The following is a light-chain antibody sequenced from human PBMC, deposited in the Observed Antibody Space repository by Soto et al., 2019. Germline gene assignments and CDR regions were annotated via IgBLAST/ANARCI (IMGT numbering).Light chain of an antibody. CDR3: QQYGSSPPIT. Sequence: EIVLTQSPGTLSLSPGERDTLSCRASQSVSSSYLAWYQQKPGQAPRLLIYGASSRATGIPDRFSGSGSGTDFTLTISRLEPEDFAVYYCQQYGSSPPITFGRGTRLEIK. J-gene: IGKJ5*01. V-gene: IGKV3-20*01. CDR1: QSVSSSY. CDR2: GAS.